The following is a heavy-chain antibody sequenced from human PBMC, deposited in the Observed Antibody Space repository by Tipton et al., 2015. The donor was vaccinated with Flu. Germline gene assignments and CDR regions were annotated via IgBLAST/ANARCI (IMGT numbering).Heavy chain of an antibody. V-gene: IGHV4-34*01. CDR2: INHSGST. D-gene: IGHD3/OR15-3a*01. Sequence: TLSLTCAVYGGSFSGYYWSWIRQPPGKGLEWIGEINHSGSTNYNPSLKSRVTISVDTSKNQFSLKLSSVTAADTAVYYCARLKLFALVNHSYYYGLDVWGQGTTVTVS. CDR1: GGSFSGYY. J-gene: IGHJ6*02. CDR3: ARLKLFALVNHSYYYGLDV.